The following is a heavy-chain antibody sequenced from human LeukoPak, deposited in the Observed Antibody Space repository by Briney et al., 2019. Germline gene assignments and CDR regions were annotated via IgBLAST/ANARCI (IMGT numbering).Heavy chain of an antibody. J-gene: IGHJ4*02. CDR2: IFYSGKS. CDR1: GVSISGNYY. Sequence: SETLSLTCTVSGVSISGNYYWGWIRQPPGQGLEWIGSIFYSGKSNYNPSLKNRVSVSVDTSKNQFFLKLTSVTVADTAVYFCARLGDVEVNGGTLDYWGRGTLVTVSS. V-gene: IGHV4-39*01. D-gene: IGHD3-16*01. CDR3: ARLGDVEVNGGTLDY.